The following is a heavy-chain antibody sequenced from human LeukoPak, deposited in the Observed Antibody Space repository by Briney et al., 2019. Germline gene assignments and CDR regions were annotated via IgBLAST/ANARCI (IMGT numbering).Heavy chain of an antibody. CDR3: ARALVVARGGWFDP. Sequence: ASAKASCKASGYTFTGYYMHWVPQAPRHGLEWMGWINPNSGGTNYAQKFQGRVTMTRDTPISTAYMELSRLRSDVTAVYYCARALVVARGGWFDPWGQGTLVTVSS. J-gene: IGHJ5*02. V-gene: IGHV1-2*02. CDR2: INPNSGGT. CDR1: GYTFTGYY. D-gene: IGHD2-15*01.